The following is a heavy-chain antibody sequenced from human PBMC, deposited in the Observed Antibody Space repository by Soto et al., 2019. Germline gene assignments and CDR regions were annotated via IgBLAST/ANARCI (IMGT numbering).Heavy chain of an antibody. Sequence: GGSLRLSCAASGFTFSSYSMYWVRQAPGKELEWVSYISSSTTNIYYADSVKGRFTISRDNARNSLYLQMSSLRAEDTAVYYCARGTQWLMGLMDVWGKGTTVTVSS. V-gene: IGHV3-48*01. CDR2: ISSSTTNI. J-gene: IGHJ6*04. CDR3: ARGTQWLMGLMDV. D-gene: IGHD6-19*01. CDR1: GFTFSSYS.